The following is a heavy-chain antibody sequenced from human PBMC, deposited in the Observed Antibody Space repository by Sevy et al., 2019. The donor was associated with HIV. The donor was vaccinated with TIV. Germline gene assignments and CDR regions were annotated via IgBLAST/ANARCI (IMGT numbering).Heavy chain of an antibody. CDR3: AKLPSTVMFREKGY. J-gene: IGHJ4*02. D-gene: IGHD3-10*01. V-gene: IGHV3-23*01. Sequence: GGSLRLSCAASGFTFTNYAMNWVRQAPGKGLEWVSGISDSGDTTHYAESVKGRFTISRDNSKNTVSLQMSSLRAEDTDIYYCAKLPSTVMFREKGYWGQGTRVTVSS. CDR1: GFTFTNYA. CDR2: ISDSGDTT.